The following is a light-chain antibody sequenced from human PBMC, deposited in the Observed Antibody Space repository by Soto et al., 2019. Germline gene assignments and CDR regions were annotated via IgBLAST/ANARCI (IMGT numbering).Light chain of an antibody. CDR1: SSDVGGYNY. Sequence: QSVLTQPPSVSGTPGQSVTISCSGGSSDVGGYNYVSWYQQHPGKAPKLMIYDVSKRPSGVPDRFSGSKSGNTASLTISGLQAEDEADYYCCSYAGSYTFYVFGTGTKLTVL. CDR2: DVS. J-gene: IGLJ1*01. CDR3: CSYAGSYTFYV. V-gene: IGLV2-11*01.